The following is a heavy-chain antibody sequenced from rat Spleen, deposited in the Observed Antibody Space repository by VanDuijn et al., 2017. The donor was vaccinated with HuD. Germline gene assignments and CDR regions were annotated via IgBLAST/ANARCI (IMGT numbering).Heavy chain of an antibody. J-gene: IGHJ4*01. V-gene: IGHV5-31*01. Sequence: EVQLVESGGGLVQPGRSLKLSCVASGFTFNNYWMTWIRQAPGKGLEWIASITNIAGGTYYADSVKGRFTISRDDAKNTLSLQMNSLRSEDTATYYCARHGRGERTYYYVLDAWGQGASVTVSS. CDR2: ITNIAGGT. D-gene: IGHD4-3*01. CDR3: ARHGRGERTYYYVLDA. CDR1: GFTFNNYW.